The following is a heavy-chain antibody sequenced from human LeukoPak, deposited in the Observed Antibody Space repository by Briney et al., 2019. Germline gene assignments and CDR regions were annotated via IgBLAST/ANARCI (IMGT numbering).Heavy chain of an antibody. CDR1: GFTFSSFG. CDR2: IWSDGDTK. Sequence: GGSLRLSCAASGFTFSSFGMHWVRQAPGKGLEWVAVIWSDGDTKYYADSVKGRFTISRDNSNNTLYLQMNSLRAEDTAVYYCARRRSGGSSYYFDYWGQGTLVTVSS. V-gene: IGHV3-33*01. D-gene: IGHD2-15*01. CDR3: ARRRSGGSSYYFDY. J-gene: IGHJ4*02.